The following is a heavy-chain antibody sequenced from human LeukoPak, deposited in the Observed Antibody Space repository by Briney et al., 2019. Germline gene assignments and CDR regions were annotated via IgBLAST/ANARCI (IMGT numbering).Heavy chain of an antibody. CDR1: GFTFDDYA. J-gene: IGHJ4*02. CDR2: ISWNSGNI. CDR3: TTEGVVVVAAFY. D-gene: IGHD2-15*01. V-gene: IGHV3-9*01. Sequence: GGSLRLSCAASGFTFDDYAMHWVRQAPGKGLEWVSGISWNSGNIGYADSVKGRFTISRDNAKNSLYLQMNSLKTEDTAVYYCTTEGVVVVAAFYWGQGTLVTVSS.